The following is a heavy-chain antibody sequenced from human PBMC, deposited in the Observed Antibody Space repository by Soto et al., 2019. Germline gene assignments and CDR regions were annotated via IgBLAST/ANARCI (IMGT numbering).Heavy chain of an antibody. V-gene: IGHV1-8*01. CDR2: MNPNSGNT. CDR1: GYTFTSYD. J-gene: IGHJ5*02. D-gene: IGHD6-13*01. Sequence: QVQLVQSGAEVKKPGASVKVSCKASGYTFTSYDINWVRQATGQGLEWMGWMNPNSGNTGYAQKFKGRVTMTRNTSESTAYTELSSLRAEDTAADYCARERSAAGTGWFDPWGQGTLVTVSS. CDR3: ARERSAAGTGWFDP.